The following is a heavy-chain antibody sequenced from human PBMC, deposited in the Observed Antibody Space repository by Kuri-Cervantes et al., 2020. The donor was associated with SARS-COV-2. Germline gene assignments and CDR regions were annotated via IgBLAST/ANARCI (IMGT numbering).Heavy chain of an antibody. Sequence: GESLKISCAASGFTFSSHAMHWVRQAPGKGLEWVAVISYDGSNKYYADSVKGRFTISRDNSKNTLYLQMNSLRAEDTAVYYCAKNYIWGSYLAFDIWGQGTMVTVSS. CDR2: ISYDGSNK. CDR1: GFTFSSHA. J-gene: IGHJ3*02. V-gene: IGHV3-30*01. D-gene: IGHD3-16*02. CDR3: AKNYIWGSYLAFDI.